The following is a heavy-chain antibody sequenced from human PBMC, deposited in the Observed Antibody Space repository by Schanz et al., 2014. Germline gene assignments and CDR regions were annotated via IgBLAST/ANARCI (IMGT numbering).Heavy chain of an antibody. J-gene: IGHJ4*02. CDR1: GITLSGYG. CDR2: ISFDGRNT. D-gene: IGHD3-3*01. CDR3: ARDLLVSHYDFWSGNDY. Sequence: QVQLVESGGGVVQPGRSLRLSCAASGITLSGYGLHWVRQAPGKGLEWVGFISFDGRNTGYAHSVKGRFTISRDNSQNTLYLQMNSLRADDTAVYYCARDLLVSHYDFWSGNDYWGQGTLVTVSS. V-gene: IGHV3-30*03.